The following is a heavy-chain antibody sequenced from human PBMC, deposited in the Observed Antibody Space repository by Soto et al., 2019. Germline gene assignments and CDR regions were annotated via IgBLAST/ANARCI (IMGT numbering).Heavy chain of an antibody. J-gene: IGHJ5*01. Sequence: PSETLSLTCAVSGGSISSGGYSWSWIQHPPGKGLEWIGYIYHSGSTYYNTSLKSRVTISVDRSKNQFSLKLSSVTAADTAVYYCARDLEEAAGTFDSWGEGKMVNVSA. D-gene: IGHD6-13*01. CDR1: GGSISSGGYS. CDR3: ARDLEEAAGTFDS. V-gene: IGHV4-30-2*01. CDR2: IYHSGST.